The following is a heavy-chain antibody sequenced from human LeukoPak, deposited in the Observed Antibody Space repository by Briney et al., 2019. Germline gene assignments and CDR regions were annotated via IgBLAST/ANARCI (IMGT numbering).Heavy chain of an antibody. J-gene: IGHJ4*02. Sequence: GGSLRLSCAASGFTFNSYAMTWVRQAPGKGLGWVSVISNRGGSTYYADSVKGRFTISRDNSKNTLYLQMNSLRAEDTAVYYCAKGGYGSGTYYVIHWGQGTLVTVSS. CDR1: GFTFNSYA. CDR2: ISNRGGST. D-gene: IGHD3-10*01. CDR3: AKGGYGSGTYYVIH. V-gene: IGHV3-23*01.